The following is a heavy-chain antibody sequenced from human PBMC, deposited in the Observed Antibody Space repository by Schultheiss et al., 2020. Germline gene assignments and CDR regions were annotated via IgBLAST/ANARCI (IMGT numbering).Heavy chain of an antibody. D-gene: IGHD2-21*02. V-gene: IGHV3-23*01. CDR1: GFTFSSYA. CDR3: AKRSQGGDRSLYYYYYGMDV. Sequence: GGSLRLSCAASGFTFSSYAMSWVRQAPGKGLEWVSAISGSGGSTYYADSVKGRFTISRDNSKNTLYLQMNSLRAEDTAVYYCAKRSQGGDRSLYYYYYGMDVWGQGTTVTV. J-gene: IGHJ6*02. CDR2: ISGSGGST.